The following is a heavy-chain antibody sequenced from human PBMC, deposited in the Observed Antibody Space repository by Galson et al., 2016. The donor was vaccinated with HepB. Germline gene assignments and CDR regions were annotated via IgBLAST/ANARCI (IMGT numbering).Heavy chain of an antibody. Sequence: SLRLSCAASGFTFSGVAMHWVRQASGKGLEWVGQIRDKPNNYATAYAASVNGRFTISRDDSKSTAYLQMNSLETEDTAVYYCTRRISTSRYIFDHWGQGTLVTVSS. V-gene: IGHV3-73*01. D-gene: IGHD3-9*01. CDR3: TRRISTSRYIFDH. J-gene: IGHJ4*02. CDR1: GFTFSGVA. CDR2: IRDKPNNYAT.